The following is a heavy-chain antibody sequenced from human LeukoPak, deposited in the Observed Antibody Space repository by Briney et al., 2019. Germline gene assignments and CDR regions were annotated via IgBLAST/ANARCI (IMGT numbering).Heavy chain of an antibody. CDR1: GFTLSSYG. J-gene: IGHJ4*02. Sequence: GGSLRLSCAASGFTLSSYGMHWVRQAPGKGLEWVAVIWYDGSNKNYADSVRGRFTISRDNSKNTLYLQMNSLRAEDTAVYYCAHNYYDSSGAQGLIDYWGQGTLVTVSS. CDR2: IWYDGSNK. V-gene: IGHV3-30*02. D-gene: IGHD3-22*01. CDR3: AHNYYDSSGAQGLIDY.